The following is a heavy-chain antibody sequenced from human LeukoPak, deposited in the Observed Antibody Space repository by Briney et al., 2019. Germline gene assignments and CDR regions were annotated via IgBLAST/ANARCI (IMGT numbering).Heavy chain of an antibody. D-gene: IGHD3-22*01. J-gene: IGHJ4*02. V-gene: IGHV3-48*03. Sequence: GGSLRLSCTASGFTFRSYEMIWVRQAAGKGLEWVAYINGGGSRMLYADSVKGRFTISRDDAKNSLYLQMNSLRTEDTGVYSCARESDSSGYRFDYWGQGSLVTVSS. CDR1: GFTFRSYE. CDR2: INGGGSRM. CDR3: ARESDSSGYRFDY.